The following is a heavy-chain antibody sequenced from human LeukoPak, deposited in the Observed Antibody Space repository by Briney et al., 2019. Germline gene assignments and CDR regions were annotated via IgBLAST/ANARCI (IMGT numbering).Heavy chain of an antibody. J-gene: IGHJ4*02. CDR2: ISGSGGST. D-gene: IGHD5-12*01. Sequence: PGGSLRLSCAASGFTFSSYGMSWVRQAPGKGLEWVSAISGSGGSTYYADSVKGRFTISRDNSKNTLYLQMNSLRAEDAAVYYCAKKTKSSIYSGYLFDYWGQGTLVTVSS. CDR3: AKKTKSSIYSGYLFDY. CDR1: GFTFSSYG. V-gene: IGHV3-23*01.